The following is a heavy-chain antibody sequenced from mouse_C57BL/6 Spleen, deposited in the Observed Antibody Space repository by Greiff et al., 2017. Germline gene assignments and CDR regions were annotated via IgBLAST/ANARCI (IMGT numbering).Heavy chain of an antibody. V-gene: IGHV1-62-2*01. Sequence: VQGVESGAELVKPGASVKLSCKASGYTFTEYTIHWVKQRSGQGLEWIGWFYPGSGSIKYNEKFKDKATLTADKSSSTVYMELSRLTSEDAAVYCCARHEERGAMDYWGQGTSVTVSS. J-gene: IGHJ4*01. CDR2: FYPGSGSI. CDR1: GYTFTEYT. CDR3: ARHEERGAMDY.